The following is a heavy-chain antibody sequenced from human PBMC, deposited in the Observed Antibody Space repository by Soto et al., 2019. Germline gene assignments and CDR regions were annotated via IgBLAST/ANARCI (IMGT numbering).Heavy chain of an antibody. Sequence: PSETLSLTCTVSGGSISSGDYYWSWIRQPPGKGLEWIGYIYYSGSTYYNPSLKSRVTISVDTSKNQFSLKLSSVTAADTAVYYCARYDLSGVRYYFDYWGQGTLVTVSS. CDR3: ARYDLSGVRYYFDY. D-gene: IGHD1-1*01. CDR1: GGSISSGDYY. CDR2: IYYSGST. J-gene: IGHJ4*02. V-gene: IGHV4-30-4*01.